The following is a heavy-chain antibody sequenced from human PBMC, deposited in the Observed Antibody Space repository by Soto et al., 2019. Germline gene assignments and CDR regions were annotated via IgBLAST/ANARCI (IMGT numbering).Heavy chain of an antibody. D-gene: IGHD3-16*01. Sequence: EVQLVESGGGLVQPGGSLKLSCAVSGLTFSGSAMHWVRQASGKGLEWVGHIRRKANNYATAYAASVKGRFTISRDDSKNTAYLQINSLKTEDTAVYYCSANDHDDHTNFDQWGQGTLLTVSS. CDR3: SANDHDDHTNFDQ. J-gene: IGHJ4*02. V-gene: IGHV3-73*01. CDR2: IRRKANNYAT. CDR1: GLTFSGSA.